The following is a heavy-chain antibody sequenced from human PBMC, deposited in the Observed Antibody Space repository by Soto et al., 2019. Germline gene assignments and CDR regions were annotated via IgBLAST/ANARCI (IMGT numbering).Heavy chain of an antibody. CDR3: ARDGRTLKPGIAAAGTRDYYYYGMDV. D-gene: IGHD6-13*01. CDR2: ISAYNGNT. Sequence: ASVKVSCKASGYTFTSYGISWVRQAPGQGLEWMGWISAYNGNTNYAQKLQGRVTMTTDTSTSTAYMELRSLRSDDTAVYYCARDGRTLKPGIAAAGTRDYYYYGMDVWGQGNPGHRLL. J-gene: IGHJ6*02. V-gene: IGHV1-18*01. CDR1: GYTFTSYG.